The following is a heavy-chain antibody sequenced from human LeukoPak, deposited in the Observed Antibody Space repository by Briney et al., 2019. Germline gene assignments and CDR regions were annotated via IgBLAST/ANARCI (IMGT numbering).Heavy chain of an antibody. Sequence: GGSLRLSCAASGFTFSSYGMHWVRQAPGKGLEWVAFIRYDGSNKYYADSVKSRFTISRDNSKNTLYLQMNSLRAEDTAVYYCAKERDTAMVTIDYWGQGTLVTVSS. D-gene: IGHD5-18*01. J-gene: IGHJ4*02. V-gene: IGHV3-30*02. CDR3: AKERDTAMVTIDY. CDR2: IRYDGSNK. CDR1: GFTFSSYG.